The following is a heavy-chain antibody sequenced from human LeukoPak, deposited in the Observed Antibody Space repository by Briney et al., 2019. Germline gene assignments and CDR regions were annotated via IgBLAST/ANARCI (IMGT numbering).Heavy chain of an antibody. D-gene: IGHD1-26*01. Sequence: QVQLVESGGGVVQPGRSLRLSCAASGFTFSSYGMHWVRQAPGKGLEWVAVIWYDGSNKYYADSVKGRFTISRDNSKNTLYLQMNSLRAEDTAVYYCARDGIVGATNSDYWGQGTLVTVSS. CDR2: IWYDGSNK. V-gene: IGHV3-33*01. CDR1: GFTFSSYG. J-gene: IGHJ4*02. CDR3: ARDGIVGATNSDY.